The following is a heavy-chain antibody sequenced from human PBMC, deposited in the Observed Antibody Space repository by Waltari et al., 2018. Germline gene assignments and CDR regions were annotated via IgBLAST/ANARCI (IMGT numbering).Heavy chain of an antibody. CDR1: GGTFSSYA. D-gene: IGHD5-12*01. J-gene: IGHJ6*02. CDR2: IIPIFGTA. V-gene: IGHV1-69*08. Sequence: QVQLVQSGAEVKKPGSSVKVSCKASGGTFSSYAISWVRQAPGQGLEWMGRIIPIFGTANYAQKCQGRVTITADKSTSTAYMELSSLRSEDTAVYYCARQGDGDGYKNYYYGMDVWGQGTTVTVSS. CDR3: ARQGDGDGYKNYYYGMDV.